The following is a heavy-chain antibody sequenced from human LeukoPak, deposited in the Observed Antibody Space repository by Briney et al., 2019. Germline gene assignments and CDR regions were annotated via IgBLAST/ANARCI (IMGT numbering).Heavy chain of an antibody. CDR1: GFTFSGYW. Sequence: PGGSLRLSCAASGFTFSGYWMSWVRQAPGKGLEWVANINKDGSERYNVDSVKGRFTISRVNANKSLYLQMNSLRAEDTSVYYCARESKGRSKIDYWGQGTLVTVSS. V-gene: IGHV3-7*01. J-gene: IGHJ4*02. CDR2: INKDGSER. CDR3: ARESKGRSKIDY. D-gene: IGHD4-17*01.